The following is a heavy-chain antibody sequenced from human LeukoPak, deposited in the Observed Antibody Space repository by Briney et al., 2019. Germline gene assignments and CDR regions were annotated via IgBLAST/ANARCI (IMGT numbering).Heavy chain of an antibody. J-gene: IGHJ3*02. CDR2: INHSGST. Sequence: SEPLSLTCAVYGGSFSGYYWSGIRQPPGKGLEWIGEINHSGSTNYNPSLKSRVTISLDTSKNQFSLKLSSVTAADTAVYYCARGQKPPGYYYGSGSYYRYDAFDIWGQGTMVTVSS. V-gene: IGHV4-34*01. CDR3: ARGQKPPGYYYGSGSYYRYDAFDI. D-gene: IGHD3-10*01. CDR1: GGSFSGYY.